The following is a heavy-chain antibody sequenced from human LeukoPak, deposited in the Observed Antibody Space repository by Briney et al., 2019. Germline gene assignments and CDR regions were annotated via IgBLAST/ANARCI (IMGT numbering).Heavy chain of an antibody. CDR1: GGSISSYY. CDR3: ARGLFDHFDY. Sequence: SETLSLTCTVSGGSISSYYWSWIRQPPGKGLEWIGYIYTSGSTNYNPSLKSRVTISVDTSKNQFSLKLSSVTAADTAVYYCARGLFDHFDYWGQGTLVTVSS. V-gene: IGHV4-4*09. CDR2: IYTSGST. J-gene: IGHJ4*02. D-gene: IGHD3-10*02.